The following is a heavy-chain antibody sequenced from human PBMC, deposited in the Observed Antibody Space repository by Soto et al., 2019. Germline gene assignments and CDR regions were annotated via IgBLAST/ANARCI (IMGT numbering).Heavy chain of an antibody. V-gene: IGHV4-39*01. D-gene: IGHD5-12*01. J-gene: IGHJ4*02. CDR3: ARKEDGYNRLFDY. CDR2: MFYSGTT. CDR1: GVSINSRGYY. Sequence: SETLSLTCTVSGVSINSRGYYWGWIRQPPGKGLEWIESMFYSGTTYYNPSLKSRITIVVDSSKNQFSLSLSSVTAADTAFYYCARKEDGYNRLFDYWGQGILVTVSS.